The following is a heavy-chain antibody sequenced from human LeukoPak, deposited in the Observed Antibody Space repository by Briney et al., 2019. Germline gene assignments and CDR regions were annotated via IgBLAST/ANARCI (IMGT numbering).Heavy chain of an antibody. V-gene: IGHV3-74*03. Sequence: GGSLRLSCAASGFIFSDYEMYWVRQAPGKGLVWVSRILADGTTTMYADSVKGRFTISRGNAKNTLYPQMNSLRAEDTAAYYCARGNYGFDYWGQGTLVIVSS. J-gene: IGHJ4*02. CDR3: ARGNYGFDY. CDR2: ILADGTTT. CDR1: GFIFSDYE. D-gene: IGHD1-7*01.